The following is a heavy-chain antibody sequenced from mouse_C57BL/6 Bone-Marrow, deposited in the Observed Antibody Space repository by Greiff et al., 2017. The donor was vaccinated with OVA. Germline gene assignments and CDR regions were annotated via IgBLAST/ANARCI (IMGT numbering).Heavy chain of an antibody. CDR3: AREEFLLLRYGFAY. J-gene: IGHJ3*01. CDR1: GYTFTSYW. Sequence: QVQLQQPGAELVKPGASVKLSCKASGYTFTSYWMQWVKQRPGQGLEWIGEIDPADSYTNYNQKFKGKVTLTVDTSSSTAYMQLSSLTSEDSAVYYCAREEFLLLRYGFAYWGQGTLVTVSA. D-gene: IGHD1-1*01. V-gene: IGHV1-50*01. CDR2: IDPADSYT.